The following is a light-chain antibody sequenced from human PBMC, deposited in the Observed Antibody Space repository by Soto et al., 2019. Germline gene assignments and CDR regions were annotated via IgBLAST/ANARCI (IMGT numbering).Light chain of an antibody. CDR1: QKIDNW. Sequence: DIQMTQSPSSVSASVGDRATITCRASQKIDNWLAWYQHKPGKAPHLLIYSASTLQSGVPSRFSGSGSGTDFTLTISSLQPEDFSTYYCQQCNSFPITFGQGTRLEI. J-gene: IGKJ5*01. CDR2: SAS. CDR3: QQCNSFPIT. V-gene: IGKV1-12*01.